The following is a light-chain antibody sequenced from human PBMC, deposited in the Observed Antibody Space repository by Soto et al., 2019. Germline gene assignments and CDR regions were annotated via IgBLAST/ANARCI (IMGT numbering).Light chain of an antibody. V-gene: IGKV3-11*01. J-gene: IGKJ4*01. Sequence: EIVLTQSPATLSLSPVERATLSCRASQSVNSYLAWYQHKPGQSPRLLIYDASIRATGIPARFSGSGSGTDFTLTISSLEPEDFAVYYCQQRSNWITFGGGTKVEIK. CDR3: QQRSNWIT. CDR2: DAS. CDR1: QSVNSY.